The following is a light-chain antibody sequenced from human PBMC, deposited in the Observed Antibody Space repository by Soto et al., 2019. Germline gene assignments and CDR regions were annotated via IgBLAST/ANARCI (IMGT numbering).Light chain of an antibody. CDR2: AAS. J-gene: IGKJ4*01. V-gene: IGKV1-12*01. CDR1: QDVSSW. CDR3: QQANSFPRT. Sequence: DFQMTQSPSSVSASVGDSVTVTCRAGQDVSSWLAWYQQSPGKAHKLLIYAASSLQGGVPSRFSGSGSGTVFTLTISSLQPEHFATYYCQQANSFPRTFGGGTKVEIK.